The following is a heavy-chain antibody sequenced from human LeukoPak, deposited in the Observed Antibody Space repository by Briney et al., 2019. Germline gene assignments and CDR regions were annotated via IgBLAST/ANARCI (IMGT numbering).Heavy chain of an antibody. V-gene: IGHV5-51*01. CDR1: GYSINNYW. D-gene: IGHD6-13*01. J-gene: IGHJ3*02. Sequence: GESLKISCKGSGYSINNYWIGWVRQMPGKGLEWMGIIYPADSDIRYSPSFQGQVTISADKSVSTAYLQWSSLKASDTAMYYCARLEQQLPLDAFDIWGQGTMVTVSS. CDR3: ARLEQQLPLDAFDI. CDR2: IYPADSDI.